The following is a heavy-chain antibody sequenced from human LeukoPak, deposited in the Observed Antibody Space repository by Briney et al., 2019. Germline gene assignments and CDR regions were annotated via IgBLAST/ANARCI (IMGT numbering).Heavy chain of an antibody. CDR2: IYYSGST. CDR1: GGSISSSSYY. D-gene: IGHD2-2*01. CDR3: ARESIVVVPAASWFDP. V-gene: IGHV4-39*07. J-gene: IGHJ5*02. Sequence: TSETLSLTRTVSGGSISSSSYYWGWIRQPPGKGLEWIGSIYYSGSTYYNPSLKSRVTISVDTSKNQFSLKLSSVTAADTAVYYCARESIVVVPAASWFDPWGQGTLVTVSS.